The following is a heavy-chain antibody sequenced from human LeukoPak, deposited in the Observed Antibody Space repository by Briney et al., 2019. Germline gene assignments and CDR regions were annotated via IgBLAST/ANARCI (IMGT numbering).Heavy chain of an antibody. V-gene: IGHV3-30*18. CDR2: TSYDESNK. Sequence: PGGSLRLSCAASGFTFSSYAMYWVRQAPGKGLEWVAVTSYDESNKSYADSVKGRFTISRDNSKNTLCLQMDSLRAEDTAVYYCAKSGGYCSGGSCPGGYYYGMDVWGQGTTVTVSS. D-gene: IGHD2-15*01. CDR1: GFTFSSYA. CDR3: AKSGGYCSGGSCPGGYYYGMDV. J-gene: IGHJ6*02.